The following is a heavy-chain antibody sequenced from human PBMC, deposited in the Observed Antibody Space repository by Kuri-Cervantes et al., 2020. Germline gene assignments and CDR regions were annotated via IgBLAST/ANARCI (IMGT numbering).Heavy chain of an antibody. CDR3: AKDQGYYDILTGYYPVHAPDY. CDR1: GFTFSSYG. D-gene: IGHD3-9*01. V-gene: IGHV3-30*18. J-gene: IGHJ4*02. Sequence: GESLKISCAASGFTFSSYGMHWVRQAPGKGLEWVAVISYDGSNKYYADSVKGRFTISRDNSKSTLYLQMNSLRAEDTAVYYCAKDQGYYDILTGYYPVHAPDYWGQGTLVTVSS. CDR2: ISYDGSNK.